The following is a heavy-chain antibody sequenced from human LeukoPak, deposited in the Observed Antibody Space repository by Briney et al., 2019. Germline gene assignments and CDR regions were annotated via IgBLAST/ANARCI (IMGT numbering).Heavy chain of an antibody. CDR1: GFTFSSYG. Sequence: GSLRLSCAASGFTFSSYGMHWVRQAPGKGLEWVAVIWYDGSNKYYADSVKGRFTISRDNSKNTLYLQMNSLIAEDTAVYYCAGVRVVAATDAFNIWGQGTMFTASS. J-gene: IGHJ3*02. CDR2: IWYDGSNK. D-gene: IGHD2-15*01. CDR3: AGVRVVAATDAFNI. V-gene: IGHV3-33*01.